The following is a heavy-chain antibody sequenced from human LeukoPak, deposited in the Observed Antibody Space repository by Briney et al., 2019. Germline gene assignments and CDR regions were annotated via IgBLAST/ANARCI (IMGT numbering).Heavy chain of an antibody. J-gene: IGHJ6*02. CDR3: ARGGLETYCGGDCYSYYYYGMDV. Sequence: SETLSLTCAVSGGSISSGGYSWSWIRQPPGKGLEWIGYIYHSGSTYYNPSLKSRVTISVDRSKNQFSLKLSSVTAADTAVYYCARGGLETYCGGDCYSYYYYGMDVWGQGTTATVSS. CDR2: IYHSGST. V-gene: IGHV4-30-2*01. D-gene: IGHD2-21*02. CDR1: GGSISSGGYS.